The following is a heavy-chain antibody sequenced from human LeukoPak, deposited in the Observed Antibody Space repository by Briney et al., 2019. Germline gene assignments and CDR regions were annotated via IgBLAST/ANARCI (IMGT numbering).Heavy chain of an antibody. Sequence: KSADTLSLTCTVSGGSISSYYWSWIRQPPAKGLAWIGYVYQIGCTNYNPSLKTRVTILVDTSKKHFSLSLNSVTAADTAVYYCARRRAMDRSEPFDIWGQGTMVAVCS. CDR1: GGSISSYY. CDR3: ARRRAMDRSEPFDI. J-gene: IGHJ3*02. V-gene: IGHV4-59*08. D-gene: IGHD3-22*01. CDR2: VYQIGCT.